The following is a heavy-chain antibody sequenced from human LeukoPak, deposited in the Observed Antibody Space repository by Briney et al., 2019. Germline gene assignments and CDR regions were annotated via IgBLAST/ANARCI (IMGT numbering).Heavy chain of an antibody. Sequence: GGSLRLSCAASGFTFSSYSMNWVRQAPGKGVEWVSYISSSSSTIYYADSVKGRFTISRDNAKNSLYLQMNSLRAEDTAVYYCARDSWGCSSTSCSPFDYWGQGTLVTVSS. CDR1: GFTFSSYS. V-gene: IGHV3-48*01. J-gene: IGHJ4*02. D-gene: IGHD2-2*01. CDR2: ISSSSSTI. CDR3: ARDSWGCSSTSCSPFDY.